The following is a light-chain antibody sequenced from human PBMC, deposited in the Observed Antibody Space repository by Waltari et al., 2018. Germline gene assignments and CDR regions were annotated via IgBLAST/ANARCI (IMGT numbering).Light chain of an antibody. Sequence: EIVLTQSPGTLSLSPGERATVSCRASQSISKYLAWYRLKPGQAPRLLIYDASKRATGISVRFSASGSGTDFSLTISRLEPEGFSVYYCQHYVRLPVTFGQGTKVEIK. CDR2: DAS. CDR1: QSISKY. V-gene: IGKV3-20*01. J-gene: IGKJ1*01. CDR3: QHYVRLPVT.